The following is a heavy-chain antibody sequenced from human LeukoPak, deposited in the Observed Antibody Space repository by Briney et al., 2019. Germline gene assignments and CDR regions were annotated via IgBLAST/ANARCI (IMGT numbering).Heavy chain of an antibody. J-gene: IGHJ4*02. V-gene: IGHV4-38-2*02. CDR1: GYSISSGYY. D-gene: IGHD6-13*01. Sequence: SETLSLTCTVSGYSISSGYYWGWIRQPPGKGLEWIGSIYHSGSTYYYPSLRSRVTISVDTSKSQFSLKLSSVTAADTAVYYCARDVVAAVGTFDYWGQGTLVTVSS. CDR3: ARDVVAAVGTFDY. CDR2: IYHSGST.